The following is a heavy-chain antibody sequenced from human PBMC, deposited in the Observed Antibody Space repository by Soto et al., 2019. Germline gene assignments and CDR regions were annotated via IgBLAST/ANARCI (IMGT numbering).Heavy chain of an antibody. CDR1: GDSISSGGYY. CDR3: ACTYYNASSGPFDY. Sequence: QVQLQESGPGLVKPSQTLSLTCTVSGDSISSGGYYWSWIRQLPGKGLEWIGYIYYSGTTYYSPSLESRVTISVDMSENQFSLKLNSVTAADTAVYYCACTYYNASSGPFDYWGQGTLVTVSS. CDR2: IYYSGTT. D-gene: IGHD3-22*01. V-gene: IGHV4-31*03. J-gene: IGHJ4*02.